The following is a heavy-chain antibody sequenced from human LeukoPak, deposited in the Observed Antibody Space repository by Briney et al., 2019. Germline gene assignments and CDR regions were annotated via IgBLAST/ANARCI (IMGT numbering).Heavy chain of an antibody. V-gene: IGHV3-30-3*01. D-gene: IGHD2-2*02. CDR2: ISYDGSSK. J-gene: IGHJ4*02. CDR1: GFTFSNAW. CDR3: ARLYGDGY. Sequence: GGSLRLSCAASGFTFSNAWMNWARQAPGKGLEWVAVISYDGSSKNYADSVKGRFIISRDNSKNTLYLQMNSLRVEDTAVYYCARLYGDGYWGQGTLVTVSS.